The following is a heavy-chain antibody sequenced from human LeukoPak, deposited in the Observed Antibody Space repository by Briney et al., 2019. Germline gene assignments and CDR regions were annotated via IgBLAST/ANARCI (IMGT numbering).Heavy chain of an antibody. CDR2: ISTSVSTI. CDR1: GFTFSSYE. J-gene: IGHJ4*02. CDR3: ARAGRNFDY. D-gene: IGHD1-26*01. Sequence: PGGSLRLSCAASGFTFSSYEMNWVRQAPGKGLEWVSYISTSVSTIYYADSVRGRFTISRDNAKNSLYLQMNSLRAEDTAVYYCARAGRNFDYWDQGTLVTVSS. V-gene: IGHV3-48*03.